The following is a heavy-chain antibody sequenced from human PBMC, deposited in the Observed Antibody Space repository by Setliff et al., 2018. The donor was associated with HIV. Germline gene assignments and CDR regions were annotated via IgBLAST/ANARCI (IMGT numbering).Heavy chain of an antibody. Sequence: SETLSLTCTVSGGSIRIGGFHWTWIRHHPGKGLEWIGEINHSGSTTYNPSLKSRVTISIDTSKNQFSLKVTSVTAADTAVYYCARYSGEYNLWFDPWGQGTLVTVSS. J-gene: IGHJ5*02. CDR2: INHSGST. V-gene: IGHV4-61*08. CDR1: GGSIRIGGFH. CDR3: ARYSGEYNLWFDP. D-gene: IGHD1-26*01.